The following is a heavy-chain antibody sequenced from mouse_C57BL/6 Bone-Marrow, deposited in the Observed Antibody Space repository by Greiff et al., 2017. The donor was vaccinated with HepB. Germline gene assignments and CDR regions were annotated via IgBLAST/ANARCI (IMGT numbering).Heavy chain of an antibody. CDR3: TTLQLTPEFAY. CDR1: GFNIKDDY. J-gene: IGHJ3*01. D-gene: IGHD3-2*02. Sequence: VQLQQSGAELVRPGASVKLSCTASGFNIKDDYMHWVKQRPEQGLEWIGWIDPENGDTEYASKFQGTATITADTSSNTAYLQLSSLTSEDTAVYYCTTLQLTPEFAYWGQGTLVTVSA. CDR2: IDPENGDT. V-gene: IGHV14-4*01.